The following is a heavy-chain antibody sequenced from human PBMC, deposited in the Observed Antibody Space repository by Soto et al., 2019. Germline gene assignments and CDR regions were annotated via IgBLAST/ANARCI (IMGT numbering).Heavy chain of an antibody. Sequence: SETLSLTCTVSSGSISSYYWSWIRQPPGKGLEWIGYAFDRGGSNYNPSLRSRVTISEDTSKNQISLKLNSVTTADTAVYYCARGQSGYDYLAYWGQGTLVT. J-gene: IGHJ4*02. CDR1: SGSISSYY. D-gene: IGHD5-12*01. CDR2: AFDRGGS. CDR3: ARGQSGYDYLAY. V-gene: IGHV4-59*01.